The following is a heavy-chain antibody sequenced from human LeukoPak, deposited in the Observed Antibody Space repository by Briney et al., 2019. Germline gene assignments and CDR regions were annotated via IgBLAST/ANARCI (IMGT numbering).Heavy chain of an antibody. CDR2: IYFSGST. J-gene: IGHJ4*02. Sequence: SETLSLTCTVFGGSISSSSHYWGWIRQPPGEGLEWIGSIYFSGSTYYGPSLKSRVTISVDPSTNQFSLKLSSVTAADTAVYYCAREGGPYRPLDYSGQGTLVTVAS. CDR1: GGSISSSSHY. CDR3: AREGGPYRPLDY. V-gene: IGHV4-39*02.